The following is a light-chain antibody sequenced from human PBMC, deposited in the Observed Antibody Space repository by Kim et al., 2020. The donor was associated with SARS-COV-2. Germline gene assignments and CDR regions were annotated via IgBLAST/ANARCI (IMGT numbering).Light chain of an antibody. CDR3: QQYDNLPRT. J-gene: IGKJ2*01. V-gene: IGKV1-33*01. Sequence: DIKLTQSPSSLSASVGVRVTITCQASPGIRNYLNWYQQKPGQAPKVLIYDASKLETGVPTRFSGSGSGTDFTFTISSLQPEDIATYYCQQYDNLPRTFGPGTKLEI. CDR1: PGIRNY. CDR2: DAS.